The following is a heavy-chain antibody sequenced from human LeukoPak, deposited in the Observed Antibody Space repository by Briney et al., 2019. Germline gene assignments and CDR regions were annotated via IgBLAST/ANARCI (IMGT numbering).Heavy chain of an antibody. Sequence: ASVTVSCKVSGYTLTELSMHWVRQAPGKGLEWMGGFDPEDGETIYAQKFQGRVTMTEDTSTDTAYMELSSLRSEDTAVYYCATAPSWAARSIYYYYGMDVWGQGTTVTVS. J-gene: IGHJ6*02. CDR1: GYTLTELS. V-gene: IGHV1-24*01. D-gene: IGHD5-24*01. CDR3: ATAPSWAARSIYYYYGMDV. CDR2: FDPEDGET.